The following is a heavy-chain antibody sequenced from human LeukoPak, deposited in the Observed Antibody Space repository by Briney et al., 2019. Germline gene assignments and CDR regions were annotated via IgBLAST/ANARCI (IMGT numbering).Heavy chain of an antibody. CDR2: INPNSGGT. CDR3: ARPPGRKYNWNSYYFDY. Sequence: ASVKVSCKASGYTFTDYYMQWVRQAPGQGLEWMGWINPNSGGTNYAQKFQGRVTVTRDTSISTAYMELSRLRSDDTAVYYCARPPGRKYNWNSYYFDYWGQGTLVTVSS. CDR1: GYTFTDYY. J-gene: IGHJ4*02. V-gene: IGHV1-2*02. D-gene: IGHD1-7*01.